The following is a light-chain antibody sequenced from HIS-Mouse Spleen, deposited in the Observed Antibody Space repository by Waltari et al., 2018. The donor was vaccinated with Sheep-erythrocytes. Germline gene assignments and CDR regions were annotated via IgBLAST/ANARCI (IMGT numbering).Light chain of an antibody. Sequence: QSALTQPASVSGSPGQSIPISCTGTRRDVGSYNLVSWYQQHPGKAPKLTIYEGSKRPSGVSNRFSGSKSGNTASLTISGLQAEDEADYYCCSYAGSSTPWVFGGGTKLTVL. CDR2: EGS. V-gene: IGLV2-23*01. CDR3: CSYAGSSTPWV. J-gene: IGLJ3*02. CDR1: RRDVGSYNL.